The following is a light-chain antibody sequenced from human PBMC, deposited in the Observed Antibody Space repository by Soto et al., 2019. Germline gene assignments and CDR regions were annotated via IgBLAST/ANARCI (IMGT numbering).Light chain of an antibody. Sequence: QSALTQPASVSGSPGRSITISCTGTSSDVGSYNLVSWYQQHPGKAPKLMIYEGSKRPSGVSNRFSGSKSGNTASLTISGLQAEDEADYYCCSYAGSSTHVVFGGGTKVTVL. CDR2: EGS. CDR1: SSDVGSYNL. CDR3: CSYAGSSTHVV. V-gene: IGLV2-23*01. J-gene: IGLJ2*01.